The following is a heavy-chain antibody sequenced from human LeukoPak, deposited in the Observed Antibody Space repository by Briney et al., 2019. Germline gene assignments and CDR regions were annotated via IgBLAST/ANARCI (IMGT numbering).Heavy chain of an antibody. CDR3: AKDLTYYDSSGSLTRHFDY. D-gene: IGHD3-22*01. V-gene: IGHV3-21*01. Sequence: GGFLRLSCAASGLTFSNYWMSWVRQAPGKGLEWVSSISSSSSYIYYADSVKGRFTISRDNAKNSLYLQMNSLRAEDTAVYYCAKDLTYYDSSGSLTRHFDYWGQGTLVTVSS. J-gene: IGHJ4*02. CDR2: ISSSSSYI. CDR1: GLTFSNYW.